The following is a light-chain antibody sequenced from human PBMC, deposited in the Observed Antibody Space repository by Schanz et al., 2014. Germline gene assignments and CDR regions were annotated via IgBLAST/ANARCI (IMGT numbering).Light chain of an antibody. CDR3: QQYGSSPRT. Sequence: EIVLAQSPATLSLSPGERATLSCRASQSVSTYLAWYQQKPGQAPRLLIYGASRRATGIPDRFSGSGSGTHFTLTISRLEPEDFAVYYCQQYGSSPRTFGQGTKVEIK. CDR2: GAS. V-gene: IGKV3-20*01. CDR1: QSVSTY. J-gene: IGKJ1*01.